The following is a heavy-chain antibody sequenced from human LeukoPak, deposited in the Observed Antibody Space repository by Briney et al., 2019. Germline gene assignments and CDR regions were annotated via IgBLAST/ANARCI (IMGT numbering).Heavy chain of an antibody. V-gene: IGHV4-38-2*02. Sequence: SETLSLTCTVSDYSITSSYYWGWIRQPPGKGLEWIGSIYYSGSTYYNPSLKSRVTISVDTSKNQFSLKLSSVTAADTAVYYCASFPIWRQWLKDAFDIWGQGTMVTVSS. CDR3: ASFPIWRQWLKDAFDI. J-gene: IGHJ3*02. D-gene: IGHD6-19*01. CDR2: IYYSGST. CDR1: DYSITSSYY.